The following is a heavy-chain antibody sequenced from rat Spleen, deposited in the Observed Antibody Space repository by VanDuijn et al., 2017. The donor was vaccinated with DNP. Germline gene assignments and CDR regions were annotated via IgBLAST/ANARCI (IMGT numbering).Heavy chain of an antibody. CDR2: IIYDGSRT. CDR3: ATRGEGIIH. CDR1: GFTFSDYN. V-gene: IGHV5S10*01. Sequence: EVQLVESGGGLVQPGRSLKLSCAASGFTFSDYNMAWVRQAPKKGLEWVATIIYDGSRTYYRDSVKGRFTISRNNARSTLFLQMDSLGSDDTATYYCATRGEGIIHWGQGLMVTVSS. D-gene: IGHD1-11*01. J-gene: IGHJ2*01.